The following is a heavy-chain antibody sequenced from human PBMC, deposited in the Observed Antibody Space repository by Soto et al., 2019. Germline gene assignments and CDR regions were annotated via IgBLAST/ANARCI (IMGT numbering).Heavy chain of an antibody. V-gene: IGHV1-69*02. CDR3: ATLGYCTIGVCSEEYYYGMDV. CDR1: GGTFSSYT. D-gene: IGHD2-8*01. Sequence: ASVKVSCKASGGTFSSYTISWVRQAPGQGLEWMGRIIPILGIANYAQKFQGRVTITADKSTSTAYMELSSLRSEDTAVYYCATLGYCTIGVCSEEYYYGMDVWGQGTTVTVSS. J-gene: IGHJ6*02. CDR2: IIPILGIA.